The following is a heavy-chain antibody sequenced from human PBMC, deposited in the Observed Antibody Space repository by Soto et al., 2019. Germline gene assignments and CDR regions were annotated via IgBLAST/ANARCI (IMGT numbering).Heavy chain of an antibody. Sequence: SVKICCAASRDSVSISVVTVLLQNTGQGLEWMGWISAYNGNTNYAQKLQGRVTMTTDTSTSTAYMELRGLRSDDTAVYYCARAAPQTLYYYDSSGKYYFDYWGQGTLVTVSS. CDR3: ARAAPQTLYYYDSSGKYYFDY. CDR1: RDSVSISV. J-gene: IGHJ4*02. D-gene: IGHD3-22*01. V-gene: IGHV1-18*01. CDR2: ISAYNGNT.